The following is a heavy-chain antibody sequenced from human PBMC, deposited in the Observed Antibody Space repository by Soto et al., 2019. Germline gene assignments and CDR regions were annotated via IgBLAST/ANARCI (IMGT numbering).Heavy chain of an antibody. Sequence: GGPLSLSFVPPEYTFSDYYMSWIRQAPGKGLEWISYISSSGSKIFYADSVKGRFTISRDNAKKSVFLQMNSLRAEDTAVYYCAKFKGRGVYFYYGMDVWGQGTTVTVSS. V-gene: IGHV3-11*01. CDR1: EYTFSDYY. CDR2: ISSSGSKI. D-gene: IGHD3-10*01. J-gene: IGHJ6*02. CDR3: AKFKGRGVYFYYGMDV.